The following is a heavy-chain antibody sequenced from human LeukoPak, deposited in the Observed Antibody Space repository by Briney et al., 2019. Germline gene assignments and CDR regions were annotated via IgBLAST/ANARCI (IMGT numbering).Heavy chain of an antibody. Sequence: GGSLRLSCAASGFTFSSYWMSWVRQAPGKGLEWVANIKQDGSEKYYVASVKGRFTISRDNAKNSLYLQMNSLRAEDTAVYYCARSYSSSWMYYFDYWGQGTLVTVSS. CDR3: ARSYSSSWMYYFDY. CDR1: GFTFSSYW. J-gene: IGHJ4*02. D-gene: IGHD6-13*01. CDR2: IKQDGSEK. V-gene: IGHV3-7*01.